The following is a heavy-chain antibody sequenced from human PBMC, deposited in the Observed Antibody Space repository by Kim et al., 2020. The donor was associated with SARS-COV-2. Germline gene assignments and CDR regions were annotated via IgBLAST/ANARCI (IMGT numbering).Heavy chain of an antibody. CDR1: GYTFTSYA. D-gene: IGHD5-12*01. Sequence: ASVKVSCKASGYTFTSYAMHWVRQAPGQRLEWMGWINAGNGNTKYSQKFQGRVTIARDTSASTAYMELGSLRSEDTAVYYCARATSGYDGIFYYYYYGMDVWGQGTTVTVSS. CDR2: INAGNGNT. J-gene: IGHJ6*02. CDR3: ARATSGYDGIFYYYYYGMDV. V-gene: IGHV1-3*01.